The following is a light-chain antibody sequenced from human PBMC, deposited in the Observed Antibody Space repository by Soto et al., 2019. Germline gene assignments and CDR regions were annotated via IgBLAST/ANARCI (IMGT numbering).Light chain of an antibody. Sequence: DIKLTQSPSFLSASVGDRVTITCRASQGISSYLAWYQQKPGKAPKPLIYAASTLQSGVPSRFSGSGSGTECTLTISSLQPEDVATYYCQQLNSYPITFGQGTRLEIK. J-gene: IGKJ5*01. CDR3: QQLNSYPIT. V-gene: IGKV1-9*01. CDR2: AAS. CDR1: QGISSY.